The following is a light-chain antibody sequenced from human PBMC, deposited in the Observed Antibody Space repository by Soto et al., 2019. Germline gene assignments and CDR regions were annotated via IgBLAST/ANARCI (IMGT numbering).Light chain of an antibody. CDR3: QSYDSSLTGSV. J-gene: IGLJ1*01. CDR1: SSNIGAGFD. CDR2: GNT. Sequence: QSVLTQPPSVSGASGQTVAISCTGSSSNIGAGFDVHWYQQVPGTAPKLVLYGNTNRPSGVPDRFSGSRSGSSASLAITGLQAEDEADYYCQSYDSSLTGSVFGTGTKLTVL. V-gene: IGLV1-40*01.